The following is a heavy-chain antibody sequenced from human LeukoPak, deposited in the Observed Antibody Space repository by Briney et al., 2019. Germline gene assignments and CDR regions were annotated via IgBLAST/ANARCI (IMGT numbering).Heavy chain of an antibody. CDR1: GFTFSSYA. D-gene: IGHD6-13*01. CDR2: LSGSGGSP. CDR3: ANALGGGNTWYYFDC. V-gene: IGHV3-23*01. Sequence: GGSLRLSCAASGFTFSSYAMSWVRQAPGRGRGGVSSLSGSGGSPNYANSVKGRFTISRDNSKNTLYLQMNSLRAEDTAVYYCANALGGGNTWYYFDCWGQGTLVTVSS. J-gene: IGHJ4*02.